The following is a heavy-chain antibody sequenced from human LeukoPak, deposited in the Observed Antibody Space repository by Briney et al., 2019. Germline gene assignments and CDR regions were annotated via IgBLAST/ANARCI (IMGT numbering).Heavy chain of an antibody. CDR1: GFTFDDYA. V-gene: IGHV3-9*01. D-gene: IGHD5-12*01. J-gene: IGHJ4*02. CDR2: ISWNSGSI. Sequence: PGGSLRLSCAASGFTFDDYAMHWVRQAPGKGLEWVSGISWNSGSIGYADSVKGRFTISRDNAKNSLYLQMDSLRAEDTALYYCARDSGWLRYHDWGQGALVTVSS. CDR3: ARDSGWLRYHD.